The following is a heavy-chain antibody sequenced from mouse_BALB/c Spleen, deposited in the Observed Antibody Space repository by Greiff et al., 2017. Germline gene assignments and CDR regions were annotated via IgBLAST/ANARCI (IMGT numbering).Heavy chain of an antibody. D-gene: IGHD2-14*01. Sequence: EVQLQQSGAELVKPGASVKLSCTASGFNIKDTYMHWVKQRPEQGLEWIGRIDPANGNTKYDPKFQGKATITADTSSNTAYLQLSSLTSEDTAVYYCARGEVRGDYYAMDYWGQGTSVTVSS. CDR2: IDPANGNT. CDR3: ARGEVRGDYYAMDY. J-gene: IGHJ4*01. CDR1: GFNIKDTY. V-gene: IGHV14-3*02.